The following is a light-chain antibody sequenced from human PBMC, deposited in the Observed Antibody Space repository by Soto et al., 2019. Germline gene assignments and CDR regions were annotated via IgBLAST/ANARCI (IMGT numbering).Light chain of an antibody. CDR1: QSVGSY. J-gene: IGKJ4*01. Sequence: EIVLTQSPATLSLSPGERATLSCRASQSVGSYLAWYQQKPGQAPRLLIYESSNRATGIPARFSGSGSGTDFTLTISSLEPEDFAVYYCQQRRNWPLTFGGGTKVEIK. CDR2: ESS. V-gene: IGKV3-11*01. CDR3: QQRRNWPLT.